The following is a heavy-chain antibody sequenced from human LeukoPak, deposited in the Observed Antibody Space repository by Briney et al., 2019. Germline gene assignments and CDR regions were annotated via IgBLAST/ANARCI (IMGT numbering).Heavy chain of an antibody. J-gene: IGHJ4*02. CDR3: ARENGAAAGDY. D-gene: IGHD6-13*01. V-gene: IGHV3-66*01. Sequence: GGSLRLSCAASGFTVSSNYMSWVRQAPGKGLEWVSVIYSGGSTYYADSVKGRFTISRDNSKNTLYLQMNSLRAEDTAVYYCARENGAAAGDYWGQGTLVTVSS. CDR1: GFTVSSNY. CDR2: IYSGGST.